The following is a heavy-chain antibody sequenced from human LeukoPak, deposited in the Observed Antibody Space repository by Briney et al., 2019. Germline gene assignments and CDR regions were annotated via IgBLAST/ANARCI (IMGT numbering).Heavy chain of an antibody. Sequence: SETLSLTCTVSGFSISSGHYWGWVRQPPGAGLEWIGSVYQSGTTYYNPSLKSRVTTSVDMSKNQFSLRLRPVTAADTAVYYCARIFIRNGYSSYFNCWGQGTLVTVSS. D-gene: IGHD5-18*01. J-gene: IGHJ4*02. CDR1: GFSISSGHY. CDR2: VYQSGTT. V-gene: IGHV4-38-2*02. CDR3: ARIFIRNGYSSYFNC.